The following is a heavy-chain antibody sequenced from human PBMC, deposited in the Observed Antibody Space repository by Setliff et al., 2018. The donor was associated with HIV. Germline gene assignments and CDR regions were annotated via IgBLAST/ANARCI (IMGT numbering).Heavy chain of an antibody. D-gene: IGHD4-17*01. CDR2: IDSSGTT. CDR3: ARAFPMTTVVTQSGYGAFDI. CDR1: GDSISTDY. J-gene: IGHJ3*02. Sequence: SETLSLTCTVSGDSISTDYWSWIRQPAGKGLEWIGRIDSSGTTDYKPSLKSRVTISVDTSKNHFSLKLNSVTAADTAVYYCARAFPMTTVVTQSGYGAFDIWGQGTMVTVSS. V-gene: IGHV4-4*07.